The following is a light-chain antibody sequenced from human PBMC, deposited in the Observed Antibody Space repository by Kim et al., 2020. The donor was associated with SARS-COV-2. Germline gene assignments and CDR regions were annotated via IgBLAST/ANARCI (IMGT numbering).Light chain of an antibody. CDR2: DLS. Sequence: PGQSITISCTGTSGDVSTYNYISWYQQHPDKAPKLLIYDLSSRPSGVSNRFSGSKSDNTASLTISGLQAEDEADYYCTSYTGTSWVFGGGTKLTVL. CDR1: SGDVSTYNY. V-gene: IGLV2-14*03. CDR3: TSYTGTSWV. J-gene: IGLJ3*02.